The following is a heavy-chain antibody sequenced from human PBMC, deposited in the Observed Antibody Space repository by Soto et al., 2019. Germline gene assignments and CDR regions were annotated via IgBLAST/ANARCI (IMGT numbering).Heavy chain of an antibody. D-gene: IGHD2-8*02. CDR3: ARENILLAASGGWYYLDS. Sequence: SETLSLTCTVSSDSISSYYWTWIRQPAGKGLEWIGRISTSGSTNHNPSLKGRVTMSVDTSKNQVSLNLTSVTAADTAVYYCARENILLAASGGWYYLDSWGQGTPVTVSS. V-gene: IGHV4-4*07. CDR1: SDSISSYY. CDR2: ISTSGST. J-gene: IGHJ4*02.